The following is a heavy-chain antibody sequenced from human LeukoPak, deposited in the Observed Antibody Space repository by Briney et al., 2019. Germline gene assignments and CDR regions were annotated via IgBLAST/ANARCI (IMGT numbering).Heavy chain of an antibody. D-gene: IGHD3-3*01. Sequence: PGGSLRLSCAASGFTFSSYAMHWVRQAPGKGLEWVAVISYDGSNKYYADFVKGRFTISRDNSKNTLYLQMNSLRAEDTAVYCCARVPGEDRFLEWSISSYYMDVWGKGTTVTVSS. CDR2: ISYDGSNK. V-gene: IGHV3-30*04. J-gene: IGHJ6*03. CDR1: GFTFSSYA. CDR3: ARVPGEDRFLEWSISSYYMDV.